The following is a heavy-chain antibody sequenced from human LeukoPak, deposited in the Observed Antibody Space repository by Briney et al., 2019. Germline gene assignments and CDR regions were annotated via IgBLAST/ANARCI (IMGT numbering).Heavy chain of an antibody. V-gene: IGHV3-43*02. CDR2: ISADGGST. CDR1: GLTFDDSA. J-gene: IGHJ4*02. Sequence: GGSLRLSCVASGLTFDDSAMHWVRQAPGKGLEWVSLISADGGSTFSADSVKGRFSVSRDNSKNSLYLQMNSLRSEDTAMYYCAKESGKFDYWGQGTLVAVSS. CDR3: AKESGKFDY.